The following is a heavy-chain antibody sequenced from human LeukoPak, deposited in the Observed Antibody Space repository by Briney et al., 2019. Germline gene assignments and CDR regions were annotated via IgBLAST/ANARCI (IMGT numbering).Heavy chain of an antibody. CDR3: VKDGGAGTDAFDI. V-gene: IGHV3-15*05. CDR1: GFTFSNAW. D-gene: IGHD6-19*01. J-gene: IGHJ3*02. CDR2: IKSKTDGGTT. Sequence: GGSLRLSCAASGFTFSNAWMSWVRQAPGKGLEWVGRIKSKTDGGTTDYAAPVKGRFTISRDNSKNTLYLQMSSLRAEDTAVYYCVKDGGAGTDAFDIWGQGTMVTVSS.